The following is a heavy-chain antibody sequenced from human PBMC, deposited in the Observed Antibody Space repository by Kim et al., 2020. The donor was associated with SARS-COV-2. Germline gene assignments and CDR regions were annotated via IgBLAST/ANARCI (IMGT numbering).Heavy chain of an antibody. V-gene: IGHV4-39*07. D-gene: IGHD6-6*01. CDR2: IYYSGST. CDR3: ARVWRIAARSGGGFDP. J-gene: IGHJ5*02. Sequence: SETLSLTCTVSGGSISSSSYYWGWIRQPPGKGLKWIGSIYYSGSTYYNPSLKSRVTISVDTSKNQFSLKLSSVTAADTAVYYCARVWRIAARSGGGFDPWGQGTLVTVSS. CDR1: GGSISSSSYY.